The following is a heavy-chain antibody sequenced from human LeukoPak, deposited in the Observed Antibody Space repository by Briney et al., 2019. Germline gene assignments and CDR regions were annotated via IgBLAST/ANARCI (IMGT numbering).Heavy chain of an antibody. V-gene: IGHV4-59*08. Sequence: SETLSLTCTVSGGSISSYYWSWIRQPPGKGLEWIGYIYYSGSTYYNPSLKSRVTISVDTSKNQFSLKLSSVTAADTAVYYCARATQGVLLWFGELLSDPVYYFDYWGQGTLVTVSS. CDR2: IYYSGST. CDR1: GGSISSYY. CDR3: ARATQGVLLWFGELLSDPVYYFDY. J-gene: IGHJ4*02. D-gene: IGHD3-10*01.